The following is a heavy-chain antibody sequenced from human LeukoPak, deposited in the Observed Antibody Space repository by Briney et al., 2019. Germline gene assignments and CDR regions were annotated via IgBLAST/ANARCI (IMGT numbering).Heavy chain of an antibody. CDR1: GFTFSDYI. J-gene: IGHJ4*02. Sequence: GGSLRLSCAASGFTFSDYIMHWGRQAPGRGLEHVSGISSNGGSTYYVDSVKGRFTISRDNSKNMLYLQMGSLRTEDMAVYHCARSRYNWNVLDYWGQGTLVTVSS. D-gene: IGHD1-20*01. CDR3: ARSRYNWNVLDY. V-gene: IGHV3-64*02. CDR2: ISSNGGST.